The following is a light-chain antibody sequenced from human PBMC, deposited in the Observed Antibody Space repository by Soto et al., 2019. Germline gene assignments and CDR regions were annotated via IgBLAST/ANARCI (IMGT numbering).Light chain of an antibody. CDR1: QSIGVW. Sequence: DIQMTQSPSTLSASVGDRATLTCRASQSIGVWLAWYQQKPGTAPKLLIYKTSTLDSGVPLRFSGSGSGTEFTLTISSLQPDDFATYYDQQYINYSRTFGQGTKVEIK. V-gene: IGKV1-5*03. CDR3: QQYINYSRT. J-gene: IGKJ1*01. CDR2: KTS.